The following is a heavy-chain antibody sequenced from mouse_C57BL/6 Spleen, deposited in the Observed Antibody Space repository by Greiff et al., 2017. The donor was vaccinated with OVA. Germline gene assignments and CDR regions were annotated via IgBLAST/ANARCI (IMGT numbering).Heavy chain of an antibody. CDR3: ARKDTKYSNSWYFDV. D-gene: IGHD2-5*01. J-gene: IGHJ1*03. CDR1: GYTFTSYW. CDR2: IDPSDSET. Sequence: QVQLQQPGAELVRPGSSVKLSCKASGYTFTSYWMHWVKQRPIQGLEWIGNIDPSDSETHYNQKFKDKATLTVDKSSSTAYMQLSSLTSEDSAVYYGARKDTKYSNSWYFDVWGTGTTVTVSS. V-gene: IGHV1-52*01.